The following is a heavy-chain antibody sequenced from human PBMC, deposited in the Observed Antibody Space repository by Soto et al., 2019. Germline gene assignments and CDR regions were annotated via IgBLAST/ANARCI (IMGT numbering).Heavy chain of an antibody. CDR2: ISYDGSNK. Sequence: QVQLVESGGGVVQPGRSLRLSCAASGFTFSSYAMHWVRQAPGKGLEWVAVISYDGSNKYYADSVKGRFTISRDNSKNTLYLPMNSLRAEDTAVYYCASTMDVWGQGTTVTVSS. J-gene: IGHJ6*02. V-gene: IGHV3-30-3*01. CDR3: ASTMDV. CDR1: GFTFSSYA.